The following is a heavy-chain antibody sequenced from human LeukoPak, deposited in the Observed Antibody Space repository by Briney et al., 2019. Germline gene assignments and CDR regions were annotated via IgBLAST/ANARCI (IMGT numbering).Heavy chain of an antibody. Sequence: PGGSLRLSCAASGFTVSSNDMSWVRQAPGKGLEWVSVIYSGGSTYYADSVKGRFTISRDNSKNTLYLQMNSLRAEDTAVYYCARDVGTAMGGGRDYWGQGTLVTVSS. CDR1: GFTVSSND. D-gene: IGHD5-18*01. V-gene: IGHV3-66*01. J-gene: IGHJ4*02. CDR3: ARDVGTAMGGGRDY. CDR2: IYSGGST.